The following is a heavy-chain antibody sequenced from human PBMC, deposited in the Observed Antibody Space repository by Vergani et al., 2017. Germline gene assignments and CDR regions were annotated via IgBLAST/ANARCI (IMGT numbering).Heavy chain of an antibody. CDR1: GFTFSSYA. CDR2: ISGSGGST. CDR3: ARDSFYDSSGYYHTMGAFDI. D-gene: IGHD3-22*01. J-gene: IGHJ3*02. Sequence: EVQLVESGGGLVQPGGSLRLSCAASGFTFSSYAMSWVRQAPGKGLEWVSAISGSGGSTYYADSVKGRFTISRDNAKNSLYLQMNSLRAEDTAVYYCARDSFYDSSGYYHTMGAFDIWGQGTMVTVSS. V-gene: IGHV3-23*04.